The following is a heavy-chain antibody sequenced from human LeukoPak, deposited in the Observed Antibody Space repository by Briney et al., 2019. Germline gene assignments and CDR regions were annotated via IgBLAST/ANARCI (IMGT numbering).Heavy chain of an antibody. J-gene: IGHJ2*01. CDR2: IYPGDSDT. D-gene: IGHD3-22*01. CDR3: ARPKSAAVYDSSGYALAYFDL. CDR1: GYSFTNYW. Sequence: GESLKISCKGSGYSFTNYWIGWVRQMPGKGREWMGTIYPGDSDTRYSPSFQGQVTISADKSISTAYLQWSSLKASDTAMYYCARPKSAAVYDSSGYALAYFDLWGRGTLVTVSS. V-gene: IGHV5-51*01.